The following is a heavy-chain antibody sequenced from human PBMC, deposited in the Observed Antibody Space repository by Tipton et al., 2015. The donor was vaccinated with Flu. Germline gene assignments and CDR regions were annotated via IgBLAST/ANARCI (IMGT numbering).Heavy chain of an antibody. CDR2: IIPLFRTT. CDR3: ARPRAEIGRMGPYYYGMDV. D-gene: IGHD1-26*01. V-gene: IGHV1-69*01. Sequence: QVQLVQSGPEVKKPGSSVKVSCRASGGSFRSYSVIWVRQAPGHGLEWIGAIIPLFRTTEYAQKFQGRVTITADESTSTAHMDLRSLRSDDTAVYYCARPRAEIGRMGPYYYGMDVWGQGTTVIV. J-gene: IGHJ6*02. CDR1: GGSFRSYS.